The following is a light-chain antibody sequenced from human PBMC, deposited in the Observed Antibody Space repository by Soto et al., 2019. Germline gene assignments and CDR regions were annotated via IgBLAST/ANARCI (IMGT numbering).Light chain of an antibody. CDR2: GNS. CDR3: QSYDSSLSGLV. CDR1: SSNIGAGYD. Sequence: QSVLTQPPSVSAAPGQRVTISCTGSSSNIGAGYDVHWYQQLPGTAPKLLIYGNSNRPSGVPDRFSGSKSGTSASLAITGLQAEDEADYYCQSYDSSLSGLVFGGGTQLTVL. V-gene: IGLV1-40*01. J-gene: IGLJ2*01.